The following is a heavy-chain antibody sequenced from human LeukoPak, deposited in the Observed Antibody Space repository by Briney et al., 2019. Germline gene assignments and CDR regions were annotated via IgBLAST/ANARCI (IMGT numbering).Heavy chain of an antibody. D-gene: IGHD3-16*02. CDR3: ARESVLGGFFGY. Sequence: PSETLSLTCAVSGGSISSSNWWSWVRQPPGKGLEWIGEIYHSGSTNYNPSLKSRVTISVDKSKNQFSLQLNSVTPEDTAVYYCARESVLGGFFGYWGQGTLVTVSS. CDR1: GGSISSSNW. V-gene: IGHV4-4*02. J-gene: IGHJ4*02. CDR2: IYHSGST.